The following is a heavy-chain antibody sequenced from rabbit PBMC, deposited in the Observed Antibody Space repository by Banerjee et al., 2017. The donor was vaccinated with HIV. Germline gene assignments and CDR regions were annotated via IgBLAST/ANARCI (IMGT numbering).Heavy chain of an antibody. CDR1: GIPFSRSDY. Sequence: QQLEESGGDMVKPGATLTITSTDTGIPFSRSDYISWLSQPPGKGMEWISCIAGSSSGFTYSATLAKGRFTCSKTSSTTVTLQMTSLTVADTATYFCARDTGSSFSSYGMDPWGPGTLVTVS. D-gene: IGHD8-1*01. CDR2: IAGSSSGFT. CDR3: ARDTGSSFSSYGMDP. J-gene: IGHJ6*02. V-gene: IGHV1S40*01.